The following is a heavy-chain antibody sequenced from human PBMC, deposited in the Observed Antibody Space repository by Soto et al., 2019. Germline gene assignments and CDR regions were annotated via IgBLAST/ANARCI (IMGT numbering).Heavy chain of an antibody. Sequence: QVQLVESGGGVVQPGRSLGLSCVASGCMFDSYGMHWFRQAPGKGLECVAIIVYDGSEKYHADAVKGRFTISRDNSKNTLYLQMNSLRAEDTALYYCASEPGRIAVAGFDYWGQGTLVTVSS. J-gene: IGHJ4*02. CDR1: GCMFDSYG. D-gene: IGHD6-19*01. CDR2: IVYDGSEK. V-gene: IGHV3-33*01. CDR3: ASEPGRIAVAGFDY.